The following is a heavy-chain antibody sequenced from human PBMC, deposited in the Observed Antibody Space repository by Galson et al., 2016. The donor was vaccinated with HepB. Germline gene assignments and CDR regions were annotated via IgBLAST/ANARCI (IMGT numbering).Heavy chain of an antibody. Sequence: SLRLSCAASGFIVSIYAMNWVRQAPGKGLEWVSTIMHSAATTYYADSVRGRFTVSRDNFRNTLYLQMNNLRPEDTAVYYCSKDFGREVYGSSGPWGQGALVTVST. D-gene: IGHD3-22*01. J-gene: IGHJ5*02. CDR3: SKDFGREVYGSSGP. V-gene: IGHV3-23*01. CDR2: IMHSAATT. CDR1: GFIVSIYA.